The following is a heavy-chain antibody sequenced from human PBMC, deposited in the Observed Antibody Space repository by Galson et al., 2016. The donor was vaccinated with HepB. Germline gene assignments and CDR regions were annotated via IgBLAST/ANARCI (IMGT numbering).Heavy chain of an antibody. CDR2: IHWDDDK. V-gene: IGHV2-5*02. J-gene: IGHJ4*02. Sequence: LVKPTQTLTLTCTFSGFSLSTNGVGVGWIRQPPGKALEWVALIHWDDDKRYSPSLKNRLTITKDTSKNQVVLTMTNMDPVDTATYFCARKPPTAVGGTFCFDHWGQGTLVTVSS. D-gene: IGHD3-16*01. CDR1: GFSLSTNGVG. CDR3: ARKPPTAVGGTFCFDH.